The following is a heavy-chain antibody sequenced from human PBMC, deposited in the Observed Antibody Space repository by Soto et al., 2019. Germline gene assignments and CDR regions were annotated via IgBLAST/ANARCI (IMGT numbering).Heavy chain of an antibody. CDR1: GYTFTDYY. CDR3: ARDVVGSDYFDS. Sequence: ASVTVSCKASGYTFTDYYMHWVRQAPGQGLEWMGWINPKTGGTNYVQKFQGRVTMTRDTSITTAYMELSRLRSVDTAVYYCARDVVGSDYFDSWGQGTLVTVSS. D-gene: IGHD1-26*01. V-gene: IGHV1-2*02. J-gene: IGHJ4*02. CDR2: INPKTGGT.